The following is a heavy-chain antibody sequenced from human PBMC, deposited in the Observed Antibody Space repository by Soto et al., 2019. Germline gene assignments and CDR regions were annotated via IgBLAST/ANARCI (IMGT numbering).Heavy chain of an antibody. D-gene: IGHD3-3*01. Sequence: SETLSLTCAVSGYSISSGYYWGWIRQPPGKGLEWIGSIYHSGSTYYNPSLKSRVTISVDTSKNQFSLELSSVTAADTAVYYCARDRSPYDFWSGDYYYGMDVWGQGTTVTVSS. J-gene: IGHJ6*02. CDR1: GYSISSGYY. V-gene: IGHV4-38-2*02. CDR3: ARDRSPYDFWSGDYYYGMDV. CDR2: IYHSGST.